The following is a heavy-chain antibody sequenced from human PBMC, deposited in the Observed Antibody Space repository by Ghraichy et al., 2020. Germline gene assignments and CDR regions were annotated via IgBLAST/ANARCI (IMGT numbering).Heavy chain of an antibody. J-gene: IGHJ4*01. CDR3: TSLVLRVTQEDY. D-gene: IGHD3-10*01. V-gene: IGHV3-48*02. Sequence: GGSLRLSCAASGFNFSRYGMNWVRQAPGKGLEWLSYISGRGGSAEQYADSVRGRFTISRDNAKNSLYLQMNSLRDEDTAVYFCTSLVLRVTQEDYWGQGTLVTVSS. CDR2: ISGRGGSAE. CDR1: GFNFSRYG.